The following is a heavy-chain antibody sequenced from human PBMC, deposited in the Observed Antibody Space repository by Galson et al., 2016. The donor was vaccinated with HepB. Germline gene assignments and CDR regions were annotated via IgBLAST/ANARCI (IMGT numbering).Heavy chain of an antibody. CDR1: GFSLSNHA. Sequence: SLRLSCAASGFSLSNHAMDWVRQAPGKGLEWVAVISYGGGSNYYADSVKGRFTISRDNSKNTLYLQMNSLRAEDSAVYYCARVIGGTLDALDTWGQGTMVTVSS. D-gene: IGHD2-21*01. CDR2: ISYGGGSN. CDR3: ARVIGGTLDALDT. V-gene: IGHV3-30*04. J-gene: IGHJ3*02.